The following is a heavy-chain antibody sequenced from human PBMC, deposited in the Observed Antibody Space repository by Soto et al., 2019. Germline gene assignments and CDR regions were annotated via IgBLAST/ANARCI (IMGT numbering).Heavy chain of an antibody. CDR1: GFTFRSFG. J-gene: IGHJ3*01. V-gene: IGHV3-33*01. D-gene: IGHD4-17*01. CDR2: IWYDGSHK. CDR3: TRYSIDGDRDAFDL. Sequence: QVQLVESGGGVVQPGRSLRLSCAASGFTFRSFGMHWVRQAPGKGLEWVAAIWYDGSHKYYVDSVQGRFTISRDNSKNTLYLQMNSLKAEDKAMYYCTRYSIDGDRDAFDLWGQGTMVTVSS.